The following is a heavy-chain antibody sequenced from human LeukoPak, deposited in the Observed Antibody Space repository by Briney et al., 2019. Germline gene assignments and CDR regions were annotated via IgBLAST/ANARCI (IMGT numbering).Heavy chain of an antibody. CDR2: ISAYNGNT. CDR1: GYTLTSYG. V-gene: IGHV1-18*01. CDR3: ASCGSCYSDYYYYYGMDV. J-gene: IGHJ6*02. D-gene: IGHD2-15*01. Sequence: GASVKVSCKASGYTLTSYGISWVRQAPGQGLEWMGWISAYNGNTNYAQKLQGRVTMTTDTSTSTAYMELRSLRSDDTAVYYCASCGSCYSDYYYYYGMDVWGQGTTVTVSS.